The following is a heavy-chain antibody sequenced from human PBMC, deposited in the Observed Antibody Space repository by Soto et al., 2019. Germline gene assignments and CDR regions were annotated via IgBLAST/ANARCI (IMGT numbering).Heavy chain of an antibody. D-gene: IGHD3-22*01. J-gene: IGHJ4*02. V-gene: IGHV4-34*01. CDR1: GGSFSGYY. CDR2: INHSGST. CDR3: ARDYYDSSGRPTIDY. Sequence: QVQLQQWGAGLLKPSETLSLTCAVYGGSFSGYYWSWIRQPPGKGLEWIGEINHSGSTNYNPSLKSRVTISVATSTNQFSLSLSSVTAADTAVYYGARDYYDSSGRPTIDYWGQGTLVTVSS.